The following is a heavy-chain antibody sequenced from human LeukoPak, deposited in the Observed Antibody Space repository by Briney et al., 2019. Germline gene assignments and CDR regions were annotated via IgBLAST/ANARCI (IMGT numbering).Heavy chain of an antibody. J-gene: IGHJ4*02. CDR1: GGSFSNYF. V-gene: IGHV4-34*01. CDR3: SRGGGVAVADYFFDS. CDR2: VNPGGSA. Sequence: SETLSLTCAVYGGSFSNYFWSWIRQTPGKGLEWIGEVNPGGSANYNPSLKSRVTISVDTAKNQLSLRLSSVTAADAAVYYCSRGGGVAVADYFFDSWGQGTLVTVSS. D-gene: IGHD6-19*01.